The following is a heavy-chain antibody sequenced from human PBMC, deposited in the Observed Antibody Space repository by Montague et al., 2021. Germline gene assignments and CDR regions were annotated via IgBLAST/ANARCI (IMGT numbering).Heavy chain of an antibody. CDR1: GGSISRNSYN. J-gene: IGHJ5*01. Sequence: SETLSLTCTVSGGSISRNSYNWIWLRQPQGKELVYDGTYFNTGSSNYTLYIKSRVSISVDTSKNQFSLKLIAVTAADTAVYYCASAQSSIGGSCYSGFDPWGLGTPVTVSS. CDR3: ASAQSSIGGSCYSGFDP. V-gene: IGHV4-39*01. D-gene: IGHD2-15*01. CDR2: YFNTGSS.